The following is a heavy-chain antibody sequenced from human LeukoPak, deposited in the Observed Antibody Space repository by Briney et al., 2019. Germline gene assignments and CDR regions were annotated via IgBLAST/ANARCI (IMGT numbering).Heavy chain of an antibody. J-gene: IGHJ4*02. D-gene: IGHD2-21*02. CDR3: ARDLNFGGDNY. CDR2: ISGSSSTI. Sequence: GGSLRLSCAASGFTFSSYNMNWVRQAPGKGLEWVSYISGSSSTIYYADSVKGRFTISRDNAKNSLYLQMHSLRDEDTAVYYCARDLNFGGDNYWGQGTLVTVSS. V-gene: IGHV3-48*02. CDR1: GFTFSSYN.